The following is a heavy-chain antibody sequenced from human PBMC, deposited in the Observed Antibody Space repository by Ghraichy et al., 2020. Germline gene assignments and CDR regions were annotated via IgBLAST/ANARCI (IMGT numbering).Heavy chain of an antibody. CDR1: GFTFSSYS. CDR3: ARDPTYYYDSSGFLFDY. Sequence: GGSLRLSCAASGFTFSSYSMNWVRQAPGKGLEWVSSISSSSYIYYADSVKGRFTISRDNAKNSLYLQMNSLRADDTAVYYCARDPTYYYDSSGFLFDYWGQGTLVTVSS. D-gene: IGHD3-22*01. J-gene: IGHJ4*02. CDR2: ISSSSYI. V-gene: IGHV3-21*01.